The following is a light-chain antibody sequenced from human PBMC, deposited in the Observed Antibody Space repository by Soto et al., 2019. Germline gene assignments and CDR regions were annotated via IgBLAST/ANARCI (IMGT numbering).Light chain of an antibody. V-gene: IGLV2-14*01. CDR3: TSFTSSSTQV. Sequence: QSALTQPASVSGSPGQSITISCTGTSGDVDAFDYVSWYQQHPGKAPKLMIFEVSDRPSGVSDRFSGSKSGSTASLTISGLQAEDEADYXCTSFTSSSTQVFGTGTKVTVL. CDR1: SGDVDAFDY. J-gene: IGLJ1*01. CDR2: EVS.